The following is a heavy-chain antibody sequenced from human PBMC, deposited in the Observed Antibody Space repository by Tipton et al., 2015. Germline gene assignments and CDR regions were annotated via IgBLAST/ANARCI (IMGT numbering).Heavy chain of an antibody. Sequence: TLSLTCTVSLGSITTGYYYWSWIRQPPGKSLEWIGHISYNGSTNYNPSLKSRVTISVDTSKNQFSLKLTSVNAADTAVYYCARGGNNWFDPWGQGTLVTVSS. CDR1: LGSITTGYYY. V-gene: IGHV4-30-4*02. D-gene: IGHD2-15*01. CDR2: ISYNGST. CDR3: ARGGNNWFDP. J-gene: IGHJ5*02.